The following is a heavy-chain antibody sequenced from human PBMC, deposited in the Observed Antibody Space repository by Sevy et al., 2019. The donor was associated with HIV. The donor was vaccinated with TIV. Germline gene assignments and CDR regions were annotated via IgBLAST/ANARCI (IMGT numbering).Heavy chain of an antibody. J-gene: IGHJ2*01. V-gene: IGHV3-66*01. CDR2: IHIDGPT. CDR3: ATFTVIRYWFFDL. Sequence: GGSLRLSCAASGFTVSSNYFSWVRQAPGKGLEWVSLIHIDGPTTYADSVKGRFTVSRDSSENTVFLQMSSLTTEDTAVYYCATFTVIRYWFFDLWGRGTLVTVSS. D-gene: IGHD4-17*01. CDR1: GFTVSSNY.